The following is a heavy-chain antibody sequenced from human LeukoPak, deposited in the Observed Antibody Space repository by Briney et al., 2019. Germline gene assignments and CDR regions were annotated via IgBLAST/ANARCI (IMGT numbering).Heavy chain of an antibody. V-gene: IGHV4-4*08. CDR3: ARGDLPYYFDY. D-gene: IGHD3/OR15-3a*01. J-gene: IGHJ4*02. CDR2: IYTSGST. CDR1: GGSISSYY. Sequence: SETLSLTCTVSGGSISSYYWSWIRQPPGKGLEWIGYIYTSGSTNYNPSLKSRVTISVDTSKNQFSLKLSSVTAADTAVYYCARGDLPYYFDYWGQGTLVTVSS.